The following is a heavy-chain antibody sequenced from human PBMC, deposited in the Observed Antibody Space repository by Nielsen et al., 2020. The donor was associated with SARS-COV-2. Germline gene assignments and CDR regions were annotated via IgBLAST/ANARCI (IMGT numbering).Heavy chain of an antibody. CDR1: GFTFSSFH. J-gene: IGHJ5*02. Sequence: GESLTISCAASGFTFSSFHMHWVRHAPGKGLVWVSRITNDERGTTYADSVKGRFTISRDNAKNTLYLQMNSLRAEDTAVYYCARLNSAYAAWGQGTLVTVSS. D-gene: IGHD5-12*01. CDR3: ARLNSAYAA. CDR2: ITNDERGT. V-gene: IGHV3-74*01.